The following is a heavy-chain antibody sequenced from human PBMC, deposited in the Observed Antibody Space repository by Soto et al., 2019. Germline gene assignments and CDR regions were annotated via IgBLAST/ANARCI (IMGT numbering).Heavy chain of an antibody. D-gene: IGHD3-22*01. J-gene: IGHJ5*02. CDR2: ISAYNGNT. V-gene: IGHV1-18*01. CDR3: ARDYWTYYYDSSGYYPDP. Sequence: ASVKVSCKAPGYTFTSYGISWVRQAPGQGLEWMGWISAYNGNTNYAQKLQGRVTMTTDTSTSTAYMELRSLRSDDTAVYYCARDYWTYYYDSSGYYPDPWGQGTLVTVSS. CDR1: GYTFTSYG.